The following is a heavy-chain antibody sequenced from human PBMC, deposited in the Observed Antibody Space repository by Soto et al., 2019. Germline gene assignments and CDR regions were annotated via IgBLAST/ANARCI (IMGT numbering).Heavy chain of an antibody. CDR3: ATSSDYSNANPNFDY. Sequence: SETLSLTCTVSGGSISSGDYYWSWIRQPPGKGLEWIGYIYYSGSTYYNPSLKSRVTISVDTSKNQFSLKLSSVTAADTAVYYCATSSDYSNANPNFDYWGQGTLVTVSS. CDR2: IYYSGST. D-gene: IGHD4-4*01. CDR1: GGSISSGDYY. J-gene: IGHJ4*02. V-gene: IGHV4-30-4*01.